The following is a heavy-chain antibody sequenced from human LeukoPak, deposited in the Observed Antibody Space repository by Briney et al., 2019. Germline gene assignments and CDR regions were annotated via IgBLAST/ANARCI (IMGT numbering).Heavy chain of an antibody. CDR2: TSGSGRTI. CDR3: ARGRWFDP. Sequence: PGGSLRLSCAASGFSISRYSMNWVRQAPGKGLEWVSFTSGSGRTIQFADSVKGRFTISRDNAKNSLYLQMNSLRGEDTAVYYCARGRWFDPWGQGTLVTVSS. V-gene: IGHV3-48*04. CDR1: GFSISRYS. J-gene: IGHJ5*02.